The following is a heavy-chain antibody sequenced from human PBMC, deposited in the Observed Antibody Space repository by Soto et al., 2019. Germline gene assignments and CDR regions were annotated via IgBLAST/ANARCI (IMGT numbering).Heavy chain of an antibody. J-gene: IGHJ3*02. CDR2: ISSSSSYI. V-gene: IGHV3-21*01. Sequence: VGSLRLSCAATGFTFSSYSMNWVRQAPGKGLEWVSSISSSSSYIYYADSVKGRFTISRDNAKNSLYLQMNSLRAEDTAVYYCARVGGGYQLLHAFDIWGQGTMVTVSS. CDR1: GFTFSSYS. CDR3: ARVGGGYQLLHAFDI. D-gene: IGHD2-2*01.